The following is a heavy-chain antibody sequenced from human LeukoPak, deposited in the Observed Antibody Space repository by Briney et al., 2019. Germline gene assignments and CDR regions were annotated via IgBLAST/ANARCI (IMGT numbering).Heavy chain of an antibody. CDR3: ATLLGETHFFDY. Sequence: ASVKVSCKVSGTYTLIELSMHWVRQAPGKGLEWMGGFDPEDGETIYAQKFKGRVTMTEDTSTDTAYMDLGSLRSEDTAVYYCATLLGETHFFDYWGQGTLVTVSS. V-gene: IGHV1-24*01. CDR1: GTYTLIELS. CDR2: FDPEDGET. D-gene: IGHD1-26*01. J-gene: IGHJ4*02.